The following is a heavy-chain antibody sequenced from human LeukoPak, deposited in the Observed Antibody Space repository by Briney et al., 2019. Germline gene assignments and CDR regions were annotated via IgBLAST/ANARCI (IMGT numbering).Heavy chain of an antibody. V-gene: IGHV3-7*03. Sequence: GGSLRLSCEGSAFIFSGHWMNWVRQTPGKGLEWVASIKEDGSERQYVDSVKGRFSISRDNTKGSLFLQLNSLRAEDTAVYYCARASRLGAFDIWGQGTMVTVSS. D-gene: IGHD6-13*01. CDR3: ARASRLGAFDI. J-gene: IGHJ3*02. CDR1: AFIFSGHW. CDR2: IKEDGSER.